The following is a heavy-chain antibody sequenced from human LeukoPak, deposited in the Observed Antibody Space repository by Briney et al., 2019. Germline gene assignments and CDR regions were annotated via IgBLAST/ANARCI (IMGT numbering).Heavy chain of an antibody. CDR2: ISGSGGST. Sequence: GGSLRLSCAASGFTFSSYAMSWVRQAPGKGLEWVSAISGSGGSTYYADSVKGRFTISRDNSKNTLYLQMNSLRAEDTAVYYCAKGATYYYDSSGYHALGYFDYWGQGTLVTVSS. V-gene: IGHV3-23*01. D-gene: IGHD3-22*01. CDR1: GFTFSSYA. J-gene: IGHJ4*02. CDR3: AKGATYYYDSSGYHALGYFDY.